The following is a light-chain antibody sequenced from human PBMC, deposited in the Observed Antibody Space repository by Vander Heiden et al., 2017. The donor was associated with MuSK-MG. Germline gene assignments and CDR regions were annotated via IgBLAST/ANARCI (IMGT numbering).Light chain of an antibody. V-gene: IGKV3-11*01. CDR2: DAS. CDR1: QCVSSY. CDR3: QQRSNWPPGLT. Sequence: EIVLTQSPAPLSLSPGERATLSCRASQCVSSYLAWYQQKPGQAPRLLIYDASNRATGIPARFSGSGSGTDFTLTISSLEPEDFAVYYCQQRSNWPPGLTFGGGTKVEIK. J-gene: IGKJ4*01.